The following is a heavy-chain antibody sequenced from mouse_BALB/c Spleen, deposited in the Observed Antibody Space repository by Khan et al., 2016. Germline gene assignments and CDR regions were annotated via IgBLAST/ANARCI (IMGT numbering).Heavy chain of an antibody. CDR3: AGSDYDGSGYCDV. D-gene: IGHD2-4*01. CDR2: ISYSGST. CDR1: GDSITSGY. V-gene: IGHV3-8*02. J-gene: IGHJ1*01. Sequence: EVQLQESGPSLVKPSQTLSLTCSVTGDSITSGYWNWIRKFPGNKLEYMGYISYSGSTYYNPSLKSRISITRDTSKNQYYLQLHSVTTEDTGTYYCAGSDYDGSGYCDVWGAGTTVTVCS.